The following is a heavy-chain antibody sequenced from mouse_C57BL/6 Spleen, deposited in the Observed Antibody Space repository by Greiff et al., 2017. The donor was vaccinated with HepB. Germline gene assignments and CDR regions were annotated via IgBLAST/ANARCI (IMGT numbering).Heavy chain of an antibody. Sequence: EVQVVESGPELVKPGASVKISCKASGYSFTGYYMNWVKQSPEKSLEWIGEINPSTGGTTYNQKFKAKATLTVDKSSSTAYMQLKSLTSEDSAVYYCARSAYYSNLGGFDYWGQGTTLTVSS. CDR3: ARSAYYSNLGGFDY. CDR1: GYSFTGYY. CDR2: INPSTGGT. D-gene: IGHD2-5*01. J-gene: IGHJ2*01. V-gene: IGHV1-42*01.